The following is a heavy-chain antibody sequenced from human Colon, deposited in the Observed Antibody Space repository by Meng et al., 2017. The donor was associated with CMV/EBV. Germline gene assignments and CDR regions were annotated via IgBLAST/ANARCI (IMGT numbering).Heavy chain of an antibody. V-gene: IGHV3-48*04. D-gene: IGHD3-10*01. CDR2: ISSSSSTI. CDR1: GFALSPYY. Sequence: GESLKISCAASGFALSPYYMNWVRQAPGKGLEWVSYISSSSSTIYYADSVKGRFTISRDNAKNSLYLQMNSLRAEDTAVYYCARGGGGFDYWGQGTLVTVSS. J-gene: IGHJ4*02. CDR3: ARGGGGFDY.